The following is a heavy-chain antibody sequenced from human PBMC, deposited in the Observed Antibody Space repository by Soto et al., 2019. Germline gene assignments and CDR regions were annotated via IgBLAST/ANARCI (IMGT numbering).Heavy chain of an antibody. Sequence: LSLPCTASGGSITSSSHFWGWVRQPPGKGLEWIGTIYFTGNTYYTPSLKSRLTMSIDTSKNEFSLRLNSVTAADTAVYYCAGQTFTRAAASYGRSNWFDPWGPGTLVTVSS. CDR2: IYFTGNT. D-gene: IGHD3-16*01. J-gene: IGHJ5*02. V-gene: IGHV4-39*01. CDR3: AGQTFTRAAASYGRSNWFDP. CDR1: GGSITSSSHF.